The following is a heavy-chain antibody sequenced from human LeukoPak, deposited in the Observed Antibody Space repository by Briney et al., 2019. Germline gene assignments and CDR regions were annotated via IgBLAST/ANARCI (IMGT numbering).Heavy chain of an antibody. CDR1: GFTFSSYS. V-gene: IGHV3-21*01. J-gene: IGHJ4*02. CDR2: ISSSSSYI. Sequence: GGSLRLSCAASGFTFSSYSMNWVRQAPGKGLEGGSSISSSSSYIYYADSVKGRFTISRDNAKNSLYLQMNSLRAEDTAVYYCAREGGYDFWSGYPLRDYYFDYWGQGTLVTVSS. D-gene: IGHD3-3*01. CDR3: AREGGYDFWSGYPLRDYYFDY.